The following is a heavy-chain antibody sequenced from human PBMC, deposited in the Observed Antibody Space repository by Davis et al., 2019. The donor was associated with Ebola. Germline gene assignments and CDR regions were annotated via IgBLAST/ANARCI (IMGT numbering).Heavy chain of an antibody. D-gene: IGHD3-22*01. Sequence: GSLRLSCTVSGGSISSYYWSWIRQPPGKGLEWIGYIYYSGSTNYNPSLKSRVTISVDTSKNQFSLKLSSVTAADTAVYYCARRGYYYDSSGYYGGGFDYWGQGTLVTVSS. J-gene: IGHJ4*02. CDR2: IYYSGST. CDR3: ARRGYYYDSSGYYGGGFDY. CDR1: GGSISSYY. V-gene: IGHV4-59*01.